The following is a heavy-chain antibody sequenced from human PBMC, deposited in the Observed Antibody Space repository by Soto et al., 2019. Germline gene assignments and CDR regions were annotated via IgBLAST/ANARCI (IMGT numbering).Heavy chain of an antibody. J-gene: IGHJ5*02. CDR1: GFTFSRYG. D-gene: IGHD3-9*01. V-gene: IGHV3-30*18. CDR2: IPYDGSTR. CDR3: AKDGNPIPYLTGYYRLGWFDP. Sequence: PGGSLRLSCAASGFTFSRYGMHWVRQAPGKGLEWVAVIPYDGSTRYYADSVKGRFTISRDNSKNTLYLQMNSLRAEDTAVYYCAKDGNPIPYLTGYYRLGWFDPWGQGTLVTVS.